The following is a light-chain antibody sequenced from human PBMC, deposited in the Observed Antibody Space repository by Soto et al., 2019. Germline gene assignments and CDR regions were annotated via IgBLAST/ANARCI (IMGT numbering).Light chain of an antibody. CDR1: SGHSTHA. CDR2: LNSDGSH. V-gene: IGLV4-69*02. J-gene: IGLJ2*01. CDR3: QTWGTGIQV. Sequence: QAVVTQSPSASASLGASVKLTCTLSSGHSTHAIAWHQQRPEKGPRYLMKLNSDGSHSKGDGIPDRFSGSSSGAERYLTISSLQSDDEADYYCQTWGTGIQVFGGGTKLTVL.